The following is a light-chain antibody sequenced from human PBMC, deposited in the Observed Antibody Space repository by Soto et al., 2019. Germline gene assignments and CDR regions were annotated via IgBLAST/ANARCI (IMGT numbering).Light chain of an antibody. Sequence: IQMTQSPSSLSASVGDRVTITCRASQGIRNDLGWYQQKPGKAPELLIYAASSLQSGVPSRFSGSGSETEFTLSITGLQPEDSATYFCQQYKIRSTFGQGTKVDIK. CDR3: QQYKIRST. CDR2: AAS. J-gene: IGKJ1*01. V-gene: IGKV1-17*01. CDR1: QGIRND.